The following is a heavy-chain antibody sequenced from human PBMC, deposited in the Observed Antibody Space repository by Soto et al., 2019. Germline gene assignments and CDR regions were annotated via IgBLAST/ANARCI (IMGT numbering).Heavy chain of an antibody. Sequence: EVQLVESGGGLVQPGRSLRLTCAASGFTSIDYAMHWVRQVPGKGLEWVGGIYSNNKREECADSVKGRFTISRDNAKNSLYLQMTSLRPDDTAIYYCVRDIQPGGAEYWGRGTLVTVSS. CDR1: GFTSIDYA. CDR2: IYSNNKRE. CDR3: VRDIQPGGAEY. V-gene: IGHV3-9*02. D-gene: IGHD2-2*01. J-gene: IGHJ4*02.